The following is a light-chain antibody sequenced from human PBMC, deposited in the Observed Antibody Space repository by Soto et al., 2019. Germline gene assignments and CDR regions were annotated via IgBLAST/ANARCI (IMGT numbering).Light chain of an antibody. Sequence: QSVLTQPPSVSGAPGQRVTISCTGGSSNIGAGYDVHWYQQLPGTAPKLFIYGNSNRPSGVPVRFSGSKSGTSASLAITGLQAEDEADYYCQSYDSSLSGYVVFGGGTKLTVL. CDR3: QSYDSSLSGYVV. J-gene: IGLJ2*01. V-gene: IGLV1-40*01. CDR2: GNS. CDR1: SSNIGAGYD.